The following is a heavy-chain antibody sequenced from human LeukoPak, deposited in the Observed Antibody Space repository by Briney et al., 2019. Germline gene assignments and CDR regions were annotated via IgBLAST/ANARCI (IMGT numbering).Heavy chain of an antibody. CDR1: RFTFSDYS. J-gene: IGHJ4*02. D-gene: IGHD1-26*01. V-gene: IGHV3-48*01. Sequence: GGSLRLSCAASRFTFSDYSMNWVRQAPGKGLEWVSYISSSSSTIDYADSVKGRFTISRDNAKNSLYLQMNNLRAEDTAVYYCAKILGSYWTPGYDYWGQGTLVTVSS. CDR2: ISSSSSTI. CDR3: AKILGSYWTPGYDY.